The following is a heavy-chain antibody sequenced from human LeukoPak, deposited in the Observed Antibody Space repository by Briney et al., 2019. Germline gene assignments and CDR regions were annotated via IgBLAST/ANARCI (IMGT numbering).Heavy chain of an antibody. V-gene: IGHV4-34*01. Sequence: SETLSLTCAVYGGSFSGYYWSWIRQPPGKGLEWIGEINHSGSTNYNPSLKSRVTISVDASKNQFSLKLSSVTAADTAVYYCARGPRRSGSMGYWGQGTLVTVSS. J-gene: IGHJ4*02. CDR1: GGSFSGYY. D-gene: IGHD1-26*01. CDR3: ARGPRRSGSMGY. CDR2: INHSGST.